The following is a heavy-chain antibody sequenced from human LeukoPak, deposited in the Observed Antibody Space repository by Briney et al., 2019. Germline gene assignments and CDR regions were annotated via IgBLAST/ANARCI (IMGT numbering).Heavy chain of an antibody. CDR1: GFTFSNYW. V-gene: IGHV3-74*01. D-gene: IGHD6-6*01. CDR2: ISGDGSST. J-gene: IGHJ4*02. Sequence: GGSLRLSCAASGFTFSNYWMHWVRQAPGKGLVWVSRISGDGSSTTYADSVKGRFTISRDNAKNTLYLQMNSLRAEDTAVYYCAKDRGGSSSAYDYWGQGTLVTVSS. CDR3: AKDRGGSSSAYDY.